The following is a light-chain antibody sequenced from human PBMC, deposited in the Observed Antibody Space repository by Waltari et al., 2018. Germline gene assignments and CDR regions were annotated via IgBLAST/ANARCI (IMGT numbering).Light chain of an antibody. V-gene: IGLV1-44*01. CDR2: STN. J-gene: IGLJ2*01. CDR1: SSNIGSKS. Sequence: QSVLTQPPSASGTPGQRVSISCSGSSSNIGSKSVNWYQQVPGTAPKLLIYSTNQRPSGVPDRVSGSKSGTSASLAISGLQSEDEADYYCATWDDSLNGLFGGGTKLTVL. CDR3: ATWDDSLNGL.